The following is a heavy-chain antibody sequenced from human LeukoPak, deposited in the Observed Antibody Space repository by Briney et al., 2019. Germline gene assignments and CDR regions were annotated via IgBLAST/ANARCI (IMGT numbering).Heavy chain of an antibody. CDR2: IVVGSGNT. Sequence: ASVTVSYKPSGFTFINSAVQWVRQARGQRLEWIGWIVVGSGNTNYAQKFQERVTITRDMSTSTAYMELSSLISEDTAVYCCAADPSYSSGYRYYFDYWGQGTLVTVSS. J-gene: IGHJ4*02. V-gene: IGHV1-58*01. CDR3: AADPSYSSGYRYYFDY. CDR1: GFTFINSA. D-gene: IGHD3-22*01.